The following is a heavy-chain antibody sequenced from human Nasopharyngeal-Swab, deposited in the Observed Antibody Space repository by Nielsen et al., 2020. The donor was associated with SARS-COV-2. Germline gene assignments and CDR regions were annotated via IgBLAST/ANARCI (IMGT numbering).Heavy chain of an antibody. D-gene: IGHD2-2*01. CDR3: ARLAVLDQLRATLFDY. CDR1: GGTFSSYA. Sequence: LVKVSCKASGGTFSSYAISWVRQAPGQGLEWMGGIIPIFGTANYAQKFQGRVTITADESTSTAYMELSSLRSEDTAVYYCARLAVLDQLRATLFDYWGQGTLVTVSS. CDR2: IIPIFGTA. V-gene: IGHV1-69*13. J-gene: IGHJ4*02.